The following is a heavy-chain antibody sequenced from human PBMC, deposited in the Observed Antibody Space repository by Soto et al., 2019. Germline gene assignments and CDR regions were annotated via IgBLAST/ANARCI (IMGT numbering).Heavy chain of an antibody. D-gene: IGHD5-12*01. V-gene: IGHV3-48*02. CDR2: ISSSSSTI. Sequence: EVQLVESGGGLVQPGGSLKLSCAASGFTFSSYSMNWVRQAPGKGLAWVSYISSSSSTIYYADSVKGRFTISRDNAKNSLYLQMISLRDEDTAVYYCARETGDSYSGYVDYYYGKDVWCQGTTFTVSS. CDR3: ARETGDSYSGYVDYYYGKDV. J-gene: IGHJ6*02. CDR1: GFTFSSYS.